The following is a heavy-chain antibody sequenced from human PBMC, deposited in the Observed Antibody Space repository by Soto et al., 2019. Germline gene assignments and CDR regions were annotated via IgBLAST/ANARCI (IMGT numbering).Heavy chain of an antibody. V-gene: IGHV1-18*01. J-gene: IGHJ4*02. CDR1: GYTFTSYG. CDR3: ARADYDFWSGFQPGDY. CDR2: ISAYNGNT. D-gene: IGHD3-3*01. Sequence: GASVKVCCKASGYTFTSYGISWVRQAPGQGLEWMGWISAYNGNTNYAQKLQGRVTMTTDTSTSTAYMELRSLRSDDTAVYYCARADYDFWSGFQPGDYWGQGTLVTVSS.